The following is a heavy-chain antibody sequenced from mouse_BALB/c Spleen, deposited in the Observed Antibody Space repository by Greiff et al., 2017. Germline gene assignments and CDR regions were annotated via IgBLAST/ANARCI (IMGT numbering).Heavy chain of an antibody. J-gene: IGHJ2*01. Sequence: VQLQQSGPGLVKPSQSLSLTCTVTGYSITSDYAWNWIRQFPGNKLEWMGYISYSGSTSYNPSLKSRISITRDTSKNLFFLQLNSVTTEDTATYCCARRHGFDYWGQGTTLTVSA. D-gene: IGHD3-1*01. CDR1: GYSITSDYA. CDR2: ISYSGST. V-gene: IGHV3-2*02. CDR3: ARRHGFDY.